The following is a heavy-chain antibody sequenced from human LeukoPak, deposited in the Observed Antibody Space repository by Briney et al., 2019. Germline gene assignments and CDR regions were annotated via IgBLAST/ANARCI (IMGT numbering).Heavy chain of an antibody. J-gene: IGHJ4*02. Sequence: SETLSLTCTVSRDSITTRTYYWGWIRQPPGQGLEWIGSIYHSGSTYYNPSLKSRVTMSVDTSKNQFSLKLASVTAADTAVYYCARTNVAVRLLTDSWGQGTLVIVSS. V-gene: IGHV4-39*07. CDR2: IYHSGST. CDR3: ARTNVAVRLLTDS. D-gene: IGHD6-19*01. CDR1: RDSITTRTYY.